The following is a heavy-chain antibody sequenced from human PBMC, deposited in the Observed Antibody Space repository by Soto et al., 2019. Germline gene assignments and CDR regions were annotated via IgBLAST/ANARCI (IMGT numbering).Heavy chain of an antibody. V-gene: IGHV3-53*01. J-gene: IGHJ6*02. CDR3: ARESGIAVLQDYYGMDV. Sequence: RRLSCAASGFTVSSNYMSWVRQAPGKGLEWVSVIYSGGSTYYADSVKGRFTISRDNSKNTLYLQMNSLRAEDTAVYYCARESGIAVLQDYYGMDVWGQGTKVTVSS. CDR1: GFTVSSNY. D-gene: IGHD6-19*01. CDR2: IYSGGST.